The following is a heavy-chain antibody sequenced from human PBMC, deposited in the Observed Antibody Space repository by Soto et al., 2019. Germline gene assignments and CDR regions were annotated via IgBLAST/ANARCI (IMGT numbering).Heavy chain of an antibody. CDR2: INAGNGNT. Sequence: QVQLVQSGAEVKKPGASVKVSCKASGYTFTSYAMHWVRQAPGQRLEWMGWINAGNGNTKYSQKFQGRVTITRDTSASTAYMELSSLRSEDTAGYYCARGLVGYTSFSDYWGQGTLVTVSS. D-gene: IGHD5-12*01. CDR3: ARGLVGYTSFSDY. CDR1: GYTFTSYA. J-gene: IGHJ4*02. V-gene: IGHV1-3*01.